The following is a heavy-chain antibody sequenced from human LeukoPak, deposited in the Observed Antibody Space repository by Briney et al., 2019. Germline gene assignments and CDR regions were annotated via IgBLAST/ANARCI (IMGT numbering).Heavy chain of an antibody. CDR1: GFTFSSYA. D-gene: IGHD3-22*01. J-gene: IGHJ4*02. V-gene: IGHV3-30-3*01. Sequence: GSLRLSCAASGFTFSSYAMHWVRQAPGKGLEWVAVISYDGSNKYHADSVKGRFTISRDNSKNTLYLQMNSLRAEDTAVYYCAREGSSGYYPYWGQGILVTVSS. CDR2: ISYDGSNK. CDR3: AREGSSGYYPY.